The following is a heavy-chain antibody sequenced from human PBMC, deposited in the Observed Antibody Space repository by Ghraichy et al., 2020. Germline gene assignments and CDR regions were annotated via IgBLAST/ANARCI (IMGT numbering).Heavy chain of an antibody. D-gene: IGHD5-24*01. Sequence: TLSLTCTVSGGSISSGGYYWSWIRQHPGKGLEWIGYIYYSGSTYYNPSLKSRVTISVDTSKNQFSLKLSSVTAADTAVYYCARDAGRDGYKSDAFDIWGQGTMVTVSS. CDR3: ARDAGRDGYKSDAFDI. CDR2: IYYSGST. J-gene: IGHJ3*02. CDR1: GGSISSGGYY. V-gene: IGHV4-31*03.